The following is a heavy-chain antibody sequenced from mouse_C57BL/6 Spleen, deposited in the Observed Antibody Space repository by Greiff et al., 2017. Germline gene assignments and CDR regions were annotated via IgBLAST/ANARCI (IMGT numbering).Heavy chain of an antibody. CDR1: GYTFTSYW. V-gene: IGHV1-53*01. Sequence: VQLQQPGTELVKPGASVKLSCKASGYTFTSYWMHWVKQRPGQGLEWIGNINPSNGGTNYNEKFKGKATLTVDKSSSTAYMQLSSLTSEDSAVYYSARADYGSTPFAYWGQGTLVTVSA. CDR2: INPSNGGT. D-gene: IGHD1-1*01. CDR3: ARADYGSTPFAY. J-gene: IGHJ3*01.